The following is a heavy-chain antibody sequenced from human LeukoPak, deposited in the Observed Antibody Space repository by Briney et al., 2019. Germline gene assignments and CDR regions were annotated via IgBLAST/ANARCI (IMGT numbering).Heavy chain of an antibody. CDR3: ARRKVGATTKFDY. Sequence: ASVKVSCKASGYTFTGYYMHWVRQATGQGLEWMGWMNPNSGNTGYAQKFQGRVTITRNTSISTAYMELSSLRSEDTAVYYCARRKVGATTKFDYWGQGTLVTVSS. J-gene: IGHJ4*02. D-gene: IGHD1-26*01. V-gene: IGHV1-8*03. CDR1: GYTFTGYY. CDR2: MNPNSGNT.